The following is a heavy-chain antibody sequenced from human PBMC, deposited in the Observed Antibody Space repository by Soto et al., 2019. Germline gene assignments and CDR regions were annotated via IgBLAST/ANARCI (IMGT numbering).Heavy chain of an antibody. CDR2: IYYTASA. D-gene: IGHD7-27*01. V-gene: IGHV4-39*01. Sequence: QLQLQESGPGLVKPSETLSLTCTVSRGSISSSTYYWGWIRQPPGKGLEWIGAIYYTASAYSNPSLNSRVTLSVDTSKNQFSLHLGSVTAADTAVYYCASAFSGTGDPHYFDYWGLGILVTVSS. CDR3: ASAFSGTGDPHYFDY. J-gene: IGHJ4*02. CDR1: RGSISSSTYY.